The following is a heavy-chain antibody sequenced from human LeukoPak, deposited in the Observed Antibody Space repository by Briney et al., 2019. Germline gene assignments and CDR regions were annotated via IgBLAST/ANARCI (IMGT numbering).Heavy chain of an antibody. CDR3: ARDSLYYDILTGYSYYYYYMDV. D-gene: IGHD3-9*01. CDR2: INWNGGST. Sequence: SGGSLRLPCAASGFTFDDYGMSWVRQAPGKGLEWVSGINWNGGSTGYADSVKGRFTISRDNAKNSLYLQMNSLRAEDTALYYCARDSLYYDILTGYSYYYYYMDVWGKGTTVTVSS. CDR1: GFTFDDYG. J-gene: IGHJ6*03. V-gene: IGHV3-20*04.